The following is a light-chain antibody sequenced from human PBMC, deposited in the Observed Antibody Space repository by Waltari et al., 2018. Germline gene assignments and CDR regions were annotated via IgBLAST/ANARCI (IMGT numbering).Light chain of an antibody. CDR2: QDR. V-gene: IGLV3-1*01. Sequence: SYELTQPPSVSVSPGQTARIPCPGTNLGRKSTSWYQRKPGQSPVLVIYQDRKRPSGIPERFSGSSSADMAALTISDTQPADEADYFCQTWDSNTDVFFGGGTTLTVI. CDR3: QTWDSNTDVF. J-gene: IGLJ2*01. CDR1: NLGRKS.